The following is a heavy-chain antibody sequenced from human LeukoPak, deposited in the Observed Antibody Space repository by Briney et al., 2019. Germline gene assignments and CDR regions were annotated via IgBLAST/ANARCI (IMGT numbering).Heavy chain of an antibody. Sequence: PGGSLRLSCAASGFTFSSYWMHWVRQAPGKGLVWVSLINSGGSSTIYADSVKGRFTISRDNAKNTLCLQMKSLRAEDTAVYYCARGLTIFGVVNDAFDIWGQGTMVTVSS. V-gene: IGHV3-74*01. CDR1: GFTFSSYW. J-gene: IGHJ3*02. CDR3: ARGLTIFGVVNDAFDI. CDR2: INSGGSST. D-gene: IGHD3-3*01.